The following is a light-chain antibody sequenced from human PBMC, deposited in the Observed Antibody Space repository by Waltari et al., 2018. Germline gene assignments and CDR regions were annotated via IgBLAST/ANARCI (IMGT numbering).Light chain of an antibody. V-gene: IGKV3-11*01. CDR2: AAF. Sequence: EIVLTQSPVPLSLSPGETTTLSCMASQSISNHLAWYQQKPGQAPGLLIYAAFNRASGIPARFSGSGSGTDFTLTISSLEPEDVAVYYCQHRSHWPRTFGQGTKVEIK. CDR1: QSISNH. CDR3: QHRSHWPRT. J-gene: IGKJ1*01.